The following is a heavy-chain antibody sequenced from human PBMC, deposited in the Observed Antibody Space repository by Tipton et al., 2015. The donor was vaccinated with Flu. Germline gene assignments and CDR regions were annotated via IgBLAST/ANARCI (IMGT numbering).Heavy chain of an antibody. Sequence: TLSLTCTVSGGSISGYYWNWIRQPPGKGLEWIGNIDNSGSTNYIPSLKSRVTISVDTSKNQFSLKLTSVTAADTAVYYCAREHLWSGFFDSWGQGTLVTVSS. CDR3: AREHLWSGFFDS. J-gene: IGHJ4*02. V-gene: IGHV4-59*13. D-gene: IGHD3-3*01. CDR1: GGSISGYY. CDR2: IDNSGST.